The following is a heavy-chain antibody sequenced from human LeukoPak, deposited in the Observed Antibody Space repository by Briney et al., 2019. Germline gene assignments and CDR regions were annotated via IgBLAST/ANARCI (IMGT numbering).Heavy chain of an antibody. CDR2: ISSSSSYI. Sequence: GGSLRLSCAASGFTFGSYGMNWVRQAPGKGLEWASSISSSSSYIYYADSVKGRFTISRDNAKNSLYLQMNSLRAEDTAVYYCARGDTYYYDSSGFNWGQGTLVTVSP. J-gene: IGHJ4*02. D-gene: IGHD3-22*01. CDR1: GFTFGSYG. CDR3: ARGDTYYYDSSGFN. V-gene: IGHV3-21*01.